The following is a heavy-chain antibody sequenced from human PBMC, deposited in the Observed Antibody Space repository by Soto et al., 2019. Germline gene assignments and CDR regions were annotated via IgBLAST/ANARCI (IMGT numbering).Heavy chain of an antibody. V-gene: IGHV5-51*01. CDR2: IYPGDSDT. J-gene: IGHJ4*02. CDR3: ARRPNWNLIDY. Sequence: GGPLKISCKGSGYSFTSYWIGWVRQMPGKGLEWMGIIYPGDSDTRYSPSFQGQVTISADKSISTAYLQWSSLKASDTAMYYCARRPNWNLIDYWGQGTLVTVSS. CDR1: GYSFTSYW. D-gene: IGHD1-1*01.